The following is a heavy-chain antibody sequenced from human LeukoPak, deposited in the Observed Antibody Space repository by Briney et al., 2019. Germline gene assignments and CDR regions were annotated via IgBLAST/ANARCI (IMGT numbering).Heavy chain of an antibody. Sequence: SETLSLTCGVLGGSFNDYSWTWIRQSPGKGLKWIGEINHSGSTTYNPSLKSRFTMSVDASKNQFSLRLSSVTAADTAVYYCARLGLYTSSWYRYYYFDYWGQGTLVTVSS. V-gene: IGHV4-34*01. CDR2: INHSGST. D-gene: IGHD6-13*01. J-gene: IGHJ4*02. CDR1: GGSFNDYS. CDR3: ARLGLYTSSWYRYYYFDY.